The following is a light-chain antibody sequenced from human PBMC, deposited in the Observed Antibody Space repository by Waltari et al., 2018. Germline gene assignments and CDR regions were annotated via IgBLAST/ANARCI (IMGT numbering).Light chain of an antibody. J-gene: IGKJ2*01. CDR2: KAS. CDR1: PTISIY. CDR3: QQYHSYSPYT. Sequence: DIHMTQSPSTLSASVGDSVTFTSRASPTISIYSAWYQQKPGKAPNLLIYKASTLESGVPSRFSGSGSGTEFTLTISSLQPDDFATYYCQQYHSYSPYTFGQGTKLDIK. V-gene: IGKV1-5*03.